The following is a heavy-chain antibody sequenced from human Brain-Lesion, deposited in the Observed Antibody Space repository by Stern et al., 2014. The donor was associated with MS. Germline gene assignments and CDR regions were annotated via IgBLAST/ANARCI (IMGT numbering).Heavy chain of an antibody. CDR3: ARESTGDAFDI. CDR1: GVTFSSYT. J-gene: IGHJ3*02. CDR2: IISLLDIA. Sequence: QVQLVQSGAEVKKPGSSVKVSCKTSGVTFSSYTITWVRQAPGQGLEWMGRIISLLDIADYAQKFQGRVTITADKSTSTAYMELSSLRSEDTAVYYCARESTGDAFDIWGQGTMVTVSS. V-gene: IGHV1-69*08. D-gene: IGHD3-10*01.